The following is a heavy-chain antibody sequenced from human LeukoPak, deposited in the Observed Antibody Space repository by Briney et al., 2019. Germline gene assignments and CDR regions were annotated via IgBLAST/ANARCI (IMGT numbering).Heavy chain of an antibody. CDR1: GYSFATYG. D-gene: IGHD6-13*01. CDR3: ARGVIAAAGADWFDP. J-gene: IGHJ5*02. Sequence: ASVKVSCKASGYSFATYGFCWVRQAPGQGLEWMGWMNPNSGNTGYAQKFQGRVTMTRNTSISTAYMELSSLRSEDTAVYYCARGVIAAAGADWFDPWGQGTLVTVSS. V-gene: IGHV1-8*02. CDR2: MNPNSGNT.